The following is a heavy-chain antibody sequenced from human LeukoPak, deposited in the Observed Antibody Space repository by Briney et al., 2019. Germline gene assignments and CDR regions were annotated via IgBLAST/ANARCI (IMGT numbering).Heavy chain of an antibody. CDR2: ISSSSSYI. CDR3: AKEIGGGSCYGPTCDYYGMDV. V-gene: IGHV3-21*01. CDR1: GFTFSSYS. Sequence: PGGSLRLSCAASGFTFSSYSMNWVRQAPGKGLEWVSSISSSSSYIYYADSVKGRFTISRDNAKNSLYLQMNSLRAEDTAVYYCAKEIGGGSCYGPTCDYYGMDVWGQGTTVTVSS. J-gene: IGHJ6*02. D-gene: IGHD2-15*01.